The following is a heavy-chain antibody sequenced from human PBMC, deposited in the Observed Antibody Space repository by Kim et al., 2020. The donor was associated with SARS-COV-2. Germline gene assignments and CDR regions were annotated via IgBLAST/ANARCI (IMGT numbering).Heavy chain of an antibody. CDR2: VYYSGST. CDR1: GGSISSYY. J-gene: IGHJ5*02. Sequence: SETLSLTCTVSGGSISSYYWSWIRQPPGKGLEWIGNVYYSGSTNYNPSLKSRVTISADTSKNQFFLKLSSVIAADKAVFYFARRKDTWGQVTLATVSS. CDR3: ARRKDT. V-gene: IGHV4-59*08.